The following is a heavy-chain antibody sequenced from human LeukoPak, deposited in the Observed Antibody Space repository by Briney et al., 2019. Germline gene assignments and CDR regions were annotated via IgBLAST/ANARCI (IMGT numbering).Heavy chain of an antibody. CDR1: GFTFSRYS. CDR2: LTPSSDYT. D-gene: IGHD2-2*01. V-gene: IGHV3-23*01. CDR3: VKDGRASPLA. J-gene: IGHJ4*02. Sequence: PGGSLRLSCAASGFTFSRYSMSWVRQAPGKGLEWVSALTPSSDYTYYANSVEGRFTISRDNSKNTLYLEMNSLRAEDTAVYYCVKDGRASPLAGGQGTLVTVSS.